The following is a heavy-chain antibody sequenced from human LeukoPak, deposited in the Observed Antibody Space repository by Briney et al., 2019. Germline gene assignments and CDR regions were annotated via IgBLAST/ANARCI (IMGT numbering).Heavy chain of an antibody. CDR1: GGTFSSYA. V-gene: IGHV1-69*13. D-gene: IGHD2-2*01. CDR3: ARGYCSSTSCYAPDAFDI. J-gene: IGHJ3*02. CDR2: IIPIFGTA. Sequence: ASVKVSCKASGGTFSSYAISWVRQAPGQGLEWMGGIIPIFGTANYAQEFQGRVTITADESTSTAYMELSSLRSEDTAVYYCARGYCSSTSCYAPDAFDIWGQGTMVTVSS.